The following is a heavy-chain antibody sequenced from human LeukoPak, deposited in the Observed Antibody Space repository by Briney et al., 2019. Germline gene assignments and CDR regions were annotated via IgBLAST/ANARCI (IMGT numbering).Heavy chain of an antibody. CDR2: IYHSGST. V-gene: IGHV4-38-2*01. D-gene: IGHD3-3*01. CDR3: ARLLPTYYDFWSGPWAFDI. Sequence: PSETLSLTCAVSGYSISSGYYWCWIRQPPGKGLEWIGSIYHSGSTYYNPSLTSRVTISVDTSKNKSSIKLSSVPAADTAVYYCARLLPTYYDFWSGPWAFDIWGQGTMVTVSS. J-gene: IGHJ3*02. CDR1: GYSISSGYY.